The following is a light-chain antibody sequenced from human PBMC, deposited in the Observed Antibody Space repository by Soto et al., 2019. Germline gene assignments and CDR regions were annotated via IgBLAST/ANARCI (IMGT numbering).Light chain of an antibody. J-gene: IGLJ1*01. CDR3: CSYAGSSTPYG. CDR2: EGS. V-gene: IGLV2-23*01. CDR1: RSDVGSYNL. Sequence: QSALTQPASVSGSPGQSITISCTGTRSDVGSYNLVSWYQQHPGKAPKLMIYEGSKRPSGVSNRFSGSKSGNTASLTISGLQAEDEADYYCCSYAGSSTPYGFGTGTKLTVL.